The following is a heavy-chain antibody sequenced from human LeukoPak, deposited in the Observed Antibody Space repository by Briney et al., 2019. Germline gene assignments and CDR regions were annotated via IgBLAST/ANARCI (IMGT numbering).Heavy chain of an antibody. Sequence: GSLRLSCAASGFTFSSYSMNWVRQSPGKGLEWIGEIHHGGSTNYHTSLKSRVTISIDKSKNQFSLKLTSVTAADTAVYYCAKGGGAFDRWGRGSLVTVSS. D-gene: IGHD2-15*01. J-gene: IGHJ5*02. CDR3: AKGGGAFDR. V-gene: IGHV4-4*02. CDR1: GFTFSSYSM. CDR2: IHHGGST.